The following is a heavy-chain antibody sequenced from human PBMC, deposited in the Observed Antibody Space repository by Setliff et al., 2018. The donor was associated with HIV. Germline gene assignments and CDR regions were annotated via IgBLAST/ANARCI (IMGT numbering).Heavy chain of an antibody. CDR3: ARQDYYYDSSGYYRWWEPFSWYFDL. V-gene: IGHV4-34*01. CDR2: INHSGST. Sequence: SETLSLTCAVYGGSFSGYYWSWNRQPPGKGLEWIGEINHSGSTNYNPSLKSRVTISVDTSKNQFSLKLSSVTAADTAVYYCARQDYYYDSSGYYRWWEPFSWYFDLWGRGTLVTVSS. CDR1: GGSFSGYY. J-gene: IGHJ2*01. D-gene: IGHD3-22*01.